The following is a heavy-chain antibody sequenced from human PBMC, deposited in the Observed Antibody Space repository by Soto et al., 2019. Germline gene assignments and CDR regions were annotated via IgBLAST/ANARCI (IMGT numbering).Heavy chain of an antibody. CDR1: GFTLSSSA. D-gene: IGHD3-3*01. J-gene: IGHJ4*02. CDR2: ISGSGDNT. CDR3: AKRWGNRFLEPRDYFDY. Sequence: GGSLRLSCAASGFTLSSSAMSWVRQAPGKGLEWVSAISGSGDNTYHADSVKGRFTISRDNSKNTLYLQMNSLRAEDTAVYYCAKRWGNRFLEPRDYFDYWGQGTLVTVSS. V-gene: IGHV3-23*01.